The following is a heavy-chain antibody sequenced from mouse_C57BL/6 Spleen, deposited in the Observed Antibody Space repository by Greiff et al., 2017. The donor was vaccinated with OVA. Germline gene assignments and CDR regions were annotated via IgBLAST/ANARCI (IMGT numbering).Heavy chain of an antibody. CDR1: GYTFTSYW. V-gene: IGHV1-52*01. CDR2: IDPSDSET. Sequence: QVQLKQPGAELVRPGSSVKLSCKASGYTFTSYWMHWVKQRPIQGLEWIGNIDPSDSETHYNQKFKDKATLTVDKSSSTAYMQLSSLTSEDSAVYYCARGGSYSNYFDYWGQGTTLTVSS. D-gene: IGHD2-5*01. CDR3: ARGGSYSNYFDY. J-gene: IGHJ2*01.